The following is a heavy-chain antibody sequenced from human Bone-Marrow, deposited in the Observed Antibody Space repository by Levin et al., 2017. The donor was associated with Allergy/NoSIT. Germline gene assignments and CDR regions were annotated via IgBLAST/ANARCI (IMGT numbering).Heavy chain of an antibody. CDR2: ISSSSSYI. CDR1: GFTFSSYS. Sequence: GGSLRLSCAASGFTFSSYSMNWVRQAPGKGLEWVSSISSSSSYIYYADSVKGRFTISRDNAKNSLYLQMNSLRAEDTAVYYCARDTKYSSGWDYNWFDPWGQGTLVTVSS. V-gene: IGHV3-21*01. J-gene: IGHJ5*02. D-gene: IGHD6-19*01. CDR3: ARDTKYSSGWDYNWFDP.